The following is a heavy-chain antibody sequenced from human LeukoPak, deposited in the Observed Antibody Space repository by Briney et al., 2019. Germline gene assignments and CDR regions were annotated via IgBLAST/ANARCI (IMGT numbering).Heavy chain of an antibody. Sequence: GASVKVSCKASGYTFTGYYMHWVRQAPGQGLEWVGWINPNSGGTNYAQKFQGRVTMTRDTSISTAYMELSRLRSDDTAVYYCARGVADYYYYGMDVWGQGTTVTVSS. D-gene: IGHD2-15*01. CDR3: ARGVADYYYYGMDV. V-gene: IGHV1-2*02. CDR1: GYTFTGYY. CDR2: INPNSGGT. J-gene: IGHJ6*02.